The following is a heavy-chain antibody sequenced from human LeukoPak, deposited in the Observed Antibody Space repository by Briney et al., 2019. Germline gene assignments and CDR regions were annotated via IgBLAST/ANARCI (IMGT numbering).Heavy chain of an antibody. CDR1: GDSISSTTYN. J-gene: IGHJ5*02. Sequence: PSETLSLTCTVSGDSISSTTYNWGWIRQPPGTGLEWIGSIYYSGITYYNPSLTRRVTMSVDTSENQFSLNLNSVTAADTAVYYCARGFRYCSGGSCYPGVNWFDPWGQGTLVTVSS. CDR2: IYYSGIT. CDR3: ARGFRYCSGGSCYPGVNWFDP. V-gene: IGHV4-39*01. D-gene: IGHD2-15*01.